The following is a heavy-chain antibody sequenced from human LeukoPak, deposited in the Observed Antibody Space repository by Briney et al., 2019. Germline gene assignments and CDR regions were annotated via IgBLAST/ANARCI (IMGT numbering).Heavy chain of an antibody. J-gene: IGHJ4*02. D-gene: IGHD3-22*01. CDR3: TRIGY. V-gene: IGHV3-53*05. CDR1: GFTISANV. Sequence: PGGSLRLSCAASGFTISANVMSWARPAPGKGLEWVSVIYSAGRTDYADSVKGRFTISRDNAKNSLYLQMNSLRAEDTALYYCTRIGYWGQGTLVTVSS. CDR2: IYSAGRT.